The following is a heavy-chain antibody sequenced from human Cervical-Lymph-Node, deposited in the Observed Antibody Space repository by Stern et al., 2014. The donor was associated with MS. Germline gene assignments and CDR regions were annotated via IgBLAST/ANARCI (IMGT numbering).Heavy chain of an antibody. J-gene: IGHJ4*02. CDR1: GFTFSNYW. V-gene: IGHV3-7*01. CDR2: VKYDGSER. Sequence: VQLVESGGGLVQPGGSLRLSCRVSGFTFSNYWMMWVRQAPGKGLEWVAKVKYDGSERYYVDSVKGRFTISRDNAKNSLDLQMNSLRAEDTAVYYCATDCRSKACPGWGQGTLVTVSS. CDR3: ATDCRSKACPG. D-gene: IGHD2/OR15-2a*01.